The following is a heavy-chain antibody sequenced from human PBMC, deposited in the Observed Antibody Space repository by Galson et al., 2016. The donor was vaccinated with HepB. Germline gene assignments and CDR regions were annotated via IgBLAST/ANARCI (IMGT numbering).Heavy chain of an antibody. Sequence: TLSLTCTVSGGSISSDGHYWSWIRQHPGKGLEWIEYIHYSGNTYYNPSVKSRVIISVDTSKNQFSLKLRSVTAADTAVYYCARARVGSTDYWGQGTLVTVSS. CDR2: IHYSGNT. CDR1: GGSISSDGHY. CDR3: ARARVGSTDY. J-gene: IGHJ4*02. V-gene: IGHV4-31*03. D-gene: IGHD1-26*01.